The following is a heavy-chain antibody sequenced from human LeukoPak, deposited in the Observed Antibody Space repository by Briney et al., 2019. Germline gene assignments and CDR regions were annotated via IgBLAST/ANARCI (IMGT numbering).Heavy chain of an antibody. Sequence: GGTLRLSCAASGFTFSSYGMSWVRQAPGKGLEWVSVIYSGGSTYYADSVKGRFTISRDNSKNTLYLQMNSLRAEDTAVYYCASLNYYYDSSGYSPQGKADYWGQGTLVTVSS. CDR2: IYSGGST. D-gene: IGHD3-22*01. V-gene: IGHV3-66*01. CDR3: ASLNYYYDSSGYSPQGKADY. CDR1: GFTFSSYG. J-gene: IGHJ4*02.